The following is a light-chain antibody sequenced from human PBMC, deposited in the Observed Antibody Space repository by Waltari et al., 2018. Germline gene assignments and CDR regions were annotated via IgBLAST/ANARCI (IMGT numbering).Light chain of an antibody. CDR1: QSVLSSSDSRNY. CDR3: QQYFSLPWT. CDR2: WAS. V-gene: IGKV4-1*01. Sequence: DIVMTQSPESLPLSLGERATINCKSTQSVLSSSDSRNYLAWYQQRPGQSPKLLIYWASTREFGVPDRFTGSVSGTDFTLTISSLQAEDVAVYYCQQYFSLPWTFGQGTKVEL. J-gene: IGKJ1*01.